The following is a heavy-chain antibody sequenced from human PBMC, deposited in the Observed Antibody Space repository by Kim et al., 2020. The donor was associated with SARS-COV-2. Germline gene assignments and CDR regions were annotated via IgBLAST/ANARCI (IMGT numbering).Heavy chain of an antibody. CDR3: AKAEVGAYSWLLGY. J-gene: IGHJ4*02. Sequence: GGSLRLSCAASGFTFSSYGMHWVRQAPGKRLEWVAVISYDGSNKYYADSVKGRFTISRDNSKNTLYLQMNSLRAEDTAVYYCAKAEVGAYSWLLGYWGQGTLVTVSS. V-gene: IGHV3-30*18. CDR2: ISYDGSNK. CDR1: GFTFSSYG. D-gene: IGHD1-26*01.